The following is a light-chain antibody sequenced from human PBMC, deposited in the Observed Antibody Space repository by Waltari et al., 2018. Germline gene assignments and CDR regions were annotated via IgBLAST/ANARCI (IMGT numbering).Light chain of an antibody. CDR1: QSISKY. CDR2: AGS. V-gene: IGKV3-20*01. Sequence: VLTQSPGTLSLSPGARATTSCRASQSISKYLVWYQQRPGHAPRLRIYAGSTRAAGIPDRFSGSGYGTDFTLTISRLEPEDFAMYYCQNHERLPATFGQGTKVEFK. J-gene: IGKJ1*01. CDR3: QNHERLPAT.